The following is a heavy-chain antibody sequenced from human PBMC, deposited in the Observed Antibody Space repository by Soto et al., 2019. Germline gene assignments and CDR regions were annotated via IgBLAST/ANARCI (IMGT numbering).Heavy chain of an antibody. V-gene: IGHV3-21*01. D-gene: IGHD6-13*01. CDR1: GFTFSSYS. J-gene: IGHJ4*02. CDR3: ARGSSSWQLFDY. Sequence: GGSLRLSCAASGFTFSSYSMNWVRQAPGKGLEWVSSISSSSSYIYYADSVKGRFTISRDNAKNSLYLQMNSLRAEDTAVYYCARGSSSWQLFDYWGQGTLVTVSS. CDR2: ISSSSSYI.